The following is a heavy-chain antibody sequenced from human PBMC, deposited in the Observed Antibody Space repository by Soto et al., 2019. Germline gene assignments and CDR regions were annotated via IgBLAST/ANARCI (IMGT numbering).Heavy chain of an antibody. V-gene: IGHV4-61*01. D-gene: IGHD3-10*01. CDR2: IYYSGST. J-gene: IGHJ4*02. CDR1: GGSVSSGSYY. Sequence: SETLSLTCTVSGGSVSSGSYYWSWIRQPPGKGLEWIGYIYYSGSTNYNPSLKSRTVISADTSGSQFFLTLTSVTAADTAVYYCARGSSPEGPIQMTFDYWGQGALVTVSS. CDR3: ARGSSPEGPIQMTFDY.